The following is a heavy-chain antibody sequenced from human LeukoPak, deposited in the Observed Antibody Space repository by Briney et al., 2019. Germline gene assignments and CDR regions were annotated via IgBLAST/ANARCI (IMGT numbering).Heavy chain of an antibody. CDR3: ARDLRGELDY. J-gene: IGHJ4*02. CDR2: IYQSGTT. V-gene: IGHV4-30-2*01. Sequence: SETLSLTCAVSGGSISSGAYSWSWIRQPPGKGLEWIGYIYQSGTTYYNPSLKSRVTISADRSKNQFSLNLSSVTAADTAVYYCARDLRGELDYWGQGTLVPVSS. CDR1: GGSISSGAYS. D-gene: IGHD5/OR15-5a*01.